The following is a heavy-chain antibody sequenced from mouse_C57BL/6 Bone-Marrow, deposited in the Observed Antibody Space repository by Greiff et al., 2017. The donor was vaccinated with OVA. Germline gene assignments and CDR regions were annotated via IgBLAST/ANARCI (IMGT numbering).Heavy chain of an antibody. CDR1: GFTFSDYG. CDR3: ARTQNFDV. J-gene: IGHJ1*03. CDR2: ISSGSSTI. Sequence: EVKLMESGGGLVKPGGSLKLSCAASGFTFSDYGMHWVRQAPEKGLEWVAYISSGSSTIYYADTVKGRFTISRDNAKNTLFLQMTSLRSEDTAMYYCARTQNFDVWGTGTTVTVSS. V-gene: IGHV5-17*01. D-gene: IGHD3-2*02.